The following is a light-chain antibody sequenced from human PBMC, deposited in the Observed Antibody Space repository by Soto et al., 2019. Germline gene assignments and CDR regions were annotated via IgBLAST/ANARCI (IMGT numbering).Light chain of an antibody. J-gene: IGKJ5*01. CDR2: DAS. CDR3: QQSSNWPT. V-gene: IGKV3-11*01. Sequence: IDLTHCPVILSLSPGERATLSCRASQSVSSYLAWYQQKPGQAPRLLIYDASNRATGIPARFSGSGSGTDFALTISSLAPEDFAVYYCQQSSNWPTFGQGTRLEIK. CDR1: QSVSSY.